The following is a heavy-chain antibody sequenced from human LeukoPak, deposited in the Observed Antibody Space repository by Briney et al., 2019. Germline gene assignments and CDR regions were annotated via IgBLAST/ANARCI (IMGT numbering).Heavy chain of an antibody. CDR2: IIPIFGTA. J-gene: IGHJ4*02. CDR3: ASDWSESTGWFYFDY. Sequence: GASVTVSCQSSGGTFSSYGISWVRQDTSQGLEWIGMIIPIFGTANYARKFQGRVTITADKYTSTAYMELSSLRSEDTAVYYCASDWSESTGWFYFDYWGQGTLVTVSS. V-gene: IGHV1-69*06. D-gene: IGHD6-19*01. CDR1: GGTFSSYG.